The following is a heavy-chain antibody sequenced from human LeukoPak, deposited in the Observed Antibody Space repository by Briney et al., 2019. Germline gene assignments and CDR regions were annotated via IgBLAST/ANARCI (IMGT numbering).Heavy chain of an antibody. D-gene: IGHD3-3*01. Sequence: GGSLRLSCAASGFTFSDYYMSWIRQAPGKGLEWVPYISSSGSTIYYADSVKGRFTISRDNAKNSLYLQMNSLRAEDTAVYYCARPNYDFWSGDTNWFDPWGQGTLVTVSS. CDR3: ARPNYDFWSGDTNWFDP. CDR1: GFTFSDYY. J-gene: IGHJ5*02. CDR2: ISSSGSTI. V-gene: IGHV3-11*01.